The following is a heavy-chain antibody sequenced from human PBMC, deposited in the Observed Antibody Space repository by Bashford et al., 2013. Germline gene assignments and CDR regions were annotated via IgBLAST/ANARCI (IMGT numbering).Heavy chain of an antibody. J-gene: IGHJ6*02. D-gene: IGHD6-13*01. CDR3: ARDGQQLPTSYYYGMGR. CDR2: INPNNAGT. V-gene: IGHV1-46*01. Sequence: ASVKVSCKASGYTFTSFHVHWVRQAPGQGLVWMGIINPNNAGTTYVQKFQGRVTMTTDTSTSTAYMELRSLRSDDTAVYYCARDGQQLPTSYYYGMGRLGPRDPRSPVSS. CDR1: GYTFTSFH.